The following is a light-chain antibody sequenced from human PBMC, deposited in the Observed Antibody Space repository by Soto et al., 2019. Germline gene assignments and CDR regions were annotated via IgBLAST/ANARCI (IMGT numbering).Light chain of an antibody. V-gene: IGKV1-9*01. CDR3: QQLSHYPYT. Sequence: DIQLTQSPSFLSASVEDRVTISCRASYAISSSLAWYQQEPGKPPKLLIYASSTLQTGVPSRFTGSGSGRKFTLTISGLQFGDFATYFCQQLSHYPYTFGQGTKLEI. CDR2: ASS. CDR1: YAISSS. J-gene: IGKJ2*01.